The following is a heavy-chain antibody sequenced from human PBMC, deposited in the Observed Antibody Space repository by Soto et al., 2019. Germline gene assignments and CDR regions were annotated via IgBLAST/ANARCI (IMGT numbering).Heavy chain of an antibody. CDR3: ARDYYDSSGYSNWFDP. CDR2: ISAYNGNT. V-gene: IGHV1-18*01. D-gene: IGHD3-22*01. Sequence: ASVKVSCKASGYTFTSYGISWVRQAPGQGLEWMGWISAYNGNTNYAQKLQGRVTMTTDTSTSTAYMELRSLRSDDTALYYCARDYYDSSGYSNWFDPWGQGTLVTVS. CDR1: GYTFTSYG. J-gene: IGHJ5*02.